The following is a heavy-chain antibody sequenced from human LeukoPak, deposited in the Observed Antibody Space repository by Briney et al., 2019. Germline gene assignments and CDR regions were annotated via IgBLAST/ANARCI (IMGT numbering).Heavy chain of an antibody. CDR3: AKGGSSSWYGGGFDY. CDR2: ISGSGGST. J-gene: IGHJ4*02. D-gene: IGHD6-13*01. Sequence: GESLRLSCAASGFTFSSYAMSWVRQAPGKGLEWVSAISGSGGSTYYADSVKGRFTISRDNSKNTLYLQMNSLRAEDTAVYYCAKGGSSSWYGGGFDYWGQGTPVTVSS. CDR1: GFTFSSYA. V-gene: IGHV3-23*01.